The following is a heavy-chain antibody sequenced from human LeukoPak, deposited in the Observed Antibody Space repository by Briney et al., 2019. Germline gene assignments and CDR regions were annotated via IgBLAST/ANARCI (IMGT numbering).Heavy chain of an antibody. Sequence: ARGSLRLSCAASGFTFSSYEMNWVRQAPGKGLEWVSYISSSGSTIYYADSVKGRFTISRDNAKNSLYLQMNSLRAEDTAVYYCARGLRDSSGWWDWFDLWGQGTLATVSS. CDR1: GFTFSSYE. D-gene: IGHD6-19*01. J-gene: IGHJ5*02. V-gene: IGHV3-48*03. CDR2: ISSSGSTI. CDR3: ARGLRDSSGWWDWFDL.